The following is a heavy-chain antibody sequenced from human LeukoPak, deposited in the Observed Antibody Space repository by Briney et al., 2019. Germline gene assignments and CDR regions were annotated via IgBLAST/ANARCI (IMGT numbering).Heavy chain of an antibody. D-gene: IGHD1-26*01. Sequence: SETLSLTCTVSGYSISSGYYRGWIRQPPGKGLEWIGSIYHSGSTYYNPSLKSRVTISVDTSKNQFSLKLSSVTAADTAVYYCARHGGRIVGATKWFDPWGQGTLVTVSS. CDR1: GYSISSGYY. CDR2: IYHSGST. V-gene: IGHV4-38-2*02. CDR3: ARHGGRIVGATKWFDP. J-gene: IGHJ5*02.